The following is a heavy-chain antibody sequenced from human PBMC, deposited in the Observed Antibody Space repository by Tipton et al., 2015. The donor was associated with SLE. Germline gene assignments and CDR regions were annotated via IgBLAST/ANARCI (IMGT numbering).Heavy chain of an antibody. CDR1: GGTFYSSA. CDR2: IIPFFGTT. CDR3: ATAGAYSYGYFDD. Sequence: QSGAEVKKPGSSVKVSCKASGGTFYSSAFSWVRQAPGQGLEWMGGIIPFFGTTHYTQKFQGRVTITTDESTSTAYMELSSLRSEDTAVYYCATAGAYSYGYFDDRGQGNLVAVSS. D-gene: IGHD5-18*01. V-gene: IGHV1-69*05. J-gene: IGHJ4*02.